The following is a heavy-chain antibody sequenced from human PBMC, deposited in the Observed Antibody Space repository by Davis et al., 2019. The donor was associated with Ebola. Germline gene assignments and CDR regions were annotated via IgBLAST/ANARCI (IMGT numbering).Heavy chain of an antibody. CDR3: ARRELPLNTFDV. J-gene: IGHJ3*01. Sequence: PGGSLRLSCEASGFSFSSYAMSWVRQAPGKGLEWVSAISSSAANTYYAGSVKGRYTISRDNSKNTLYLQMNSLRVEDTAVYYCARRELPLNTFDVWGQGTMVTVSS. CDR2: ISSSAANT. V-gene: IGHV3-23*01. CDR1: GFSFSSYA. D-gene: IGHD2-15*01.